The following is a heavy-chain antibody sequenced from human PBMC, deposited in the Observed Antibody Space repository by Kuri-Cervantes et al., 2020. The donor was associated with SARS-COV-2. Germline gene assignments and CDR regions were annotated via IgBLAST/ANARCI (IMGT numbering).Heavy chain of an antibody. D-gene: IGHD2-2*01. CDR1: GGSISSYY. CDR2: IYHSGST. V-gene: IGHV4-59*08. J-gene: IGHJ3*02. CDR3: ARGGAGYCSSTSCYLAFDI. Sequence: GSLRPSCTVSGGSISSYYWSWIRQPPGKGLEWIGSIYHSGSTYYNPSLKSRVTISVDTSKNQFSLKLSSVTAADTAVYYCARGGAGYCSSTSCYLAFDIWGQGTMVTVSS.